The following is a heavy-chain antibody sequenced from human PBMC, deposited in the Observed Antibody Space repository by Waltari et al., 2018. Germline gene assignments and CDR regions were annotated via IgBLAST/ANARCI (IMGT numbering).Heavy chain of an antibody. J-gene: IGHJ4*02. CDR2: IYWNDDK. V-gene: IGHV2-5*01. CDR1: GFSLSTSGVG. CDR3: AHRRSVAMGRGRRFDY. Sequence: QITLKESGPTLVKPTQTLTLTCTFSGFSLSTSGVGVGWIRQPPGKALEWLALIYWNDDKRYSPSLKSRLTITKDTSKNQVVLTMTNMDPVDTATYYCAHRRSVAMGRGRRFDYWGQGTLVTVSS. D-gene: IGHD2-15*01.